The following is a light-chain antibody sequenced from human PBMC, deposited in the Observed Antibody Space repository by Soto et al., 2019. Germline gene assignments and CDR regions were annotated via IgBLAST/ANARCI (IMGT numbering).Light chain of an antibody. J-gene: IGKJ1*01. CDR2: GAS. CDR1: QSVSTN. CDR3: QQYNNWPPGP. V-gene: IGKV3-15*01. Sequence: RVMTQSPATLSLSPGERATLSCRASQSVSTNVAWYQQKPGQAPRLLIYGASTRATDIPARFSGSGSGTDFNLTISSRQSEDFAVYYCQQYNNWPPGPFGKGTKVDIK.